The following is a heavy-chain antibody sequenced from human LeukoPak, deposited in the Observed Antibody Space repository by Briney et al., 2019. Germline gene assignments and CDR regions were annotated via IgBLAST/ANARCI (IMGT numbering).Heavy chain of an antibody. D-gene: IGHD1-1*01. V-gene: IGHV3-33*08. CDR2: IWYDGSNK. J-gene: IGHJ4*02. CDR1: GFTFDDYA. CDR3: ARDGQSGTFDY. Sequence: GRSLRLSCAASGFTFDDYAMHWVRQAPGKGLEWVAVIWYDGSNKYYADSVKGRFTISRDNSKNTLYLQMNSLRAEDTAVYYCARDGQSGTFDYWGQGTLVTVSS.